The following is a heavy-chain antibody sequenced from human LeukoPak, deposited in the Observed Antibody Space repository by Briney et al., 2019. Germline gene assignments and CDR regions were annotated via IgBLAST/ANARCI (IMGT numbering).Heavy chain of an antibody. J-gene: IGHJ6*04. CDR1: GFTFSSYE. Sequence: GGSLRLSCAASGFTFSSYEMNWVRQAPGKGLEWVSYISSSGSTIYYADSVKGRFTISRDNAKNSPYLQMNSLRAEDTAVYYCARDREDYYGMDVWGKGTTVTVSS. V-gene: IGHV3-48*03. CDR3: ARDREDYYGMDV. CDR2: ISSSGSTI.